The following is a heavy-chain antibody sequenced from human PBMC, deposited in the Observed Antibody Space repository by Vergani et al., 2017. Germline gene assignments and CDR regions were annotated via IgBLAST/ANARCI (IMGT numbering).Heavy chain of an antibody. J-gene: IGHJ4*02. D-gene: IGHD3-10*01. CDR1: GYSVGSGYY. CDR2: VHRNGNT. CDR3: ARQNPYGSAHVDF. Sequence: QVDLQESGPGLVKSSETLSLNCAVSGYSVGSGYYWGWLRHPPGRGLGWIGCVHRNGNTYYTSSLRSRATISRDTSKNQFSLRLTSVTAADTAVYYCARQNPYGSAHVDFWGRGVLVTVSA. V-gene: IGHV4-38-2*01.